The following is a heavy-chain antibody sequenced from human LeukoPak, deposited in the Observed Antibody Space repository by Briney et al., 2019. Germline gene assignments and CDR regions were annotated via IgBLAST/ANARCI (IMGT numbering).Heavy chain of an antibody. CDR1: GFTFSTYD. V-gene: IGHV3-23*01. CDR2: INDGGYNT. CDR3: AKKETVVSPGNYFDH. Sequence: GGSLRLSCAASGFTFSTYDMNWVRQAPGKGLEWVAAINDGGYNTYYADSVRGRFTISRDNAKNTLYLQMNSLRAEDTAVYYCAKKETVVSPGNYFDHWGQGALVTVSS. J-gene: IGHJ4*02. D-gene: IGHD4-23*01.